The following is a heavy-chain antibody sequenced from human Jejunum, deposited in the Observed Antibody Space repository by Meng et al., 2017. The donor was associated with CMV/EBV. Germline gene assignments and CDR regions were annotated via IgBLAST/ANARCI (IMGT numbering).Heavy chain of an antibody. CDR1: GFIFANYA. J-gene: IGHJ4*02. CDR2: AYGGGVTT. Sequence: ASGFIFANYAMAGVRQAPGKGLEWVSIAYGGGVTTYSADFVKGRFTISRDNSMNTVFLQMNSLRTDDTAVYYCARGDSSGTSYFDYWGQGTLVTVSS. V-gene: IGHV3-23*03. D-gene: IGHD3-22*01. CDR3: ARGDSSGTSYFDY.